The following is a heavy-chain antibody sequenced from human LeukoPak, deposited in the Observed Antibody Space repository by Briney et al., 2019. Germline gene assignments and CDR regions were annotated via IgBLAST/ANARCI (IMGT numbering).Heavy chain of an antibody. CDR2: TSNDGSNK. Sequence: GGSLRLSCVASGFTFSTYTIHWVRQAPGKGLEWVAVTSNDGSNKYYADSVKGRFTISRDNSKNTLYLQMNSLRAEDTAVYFCARDRQIRNYESLTGYYFYYYMDVWGKGTTVTVSS. CDR1: GFTFSTYT. J-gene: IGHJ6*03. V-gene: IGHV3-30*04. CDR3: ARDRQIRNYESLTGYYFYYYMDV. D-gene: IGHD3-9*01.